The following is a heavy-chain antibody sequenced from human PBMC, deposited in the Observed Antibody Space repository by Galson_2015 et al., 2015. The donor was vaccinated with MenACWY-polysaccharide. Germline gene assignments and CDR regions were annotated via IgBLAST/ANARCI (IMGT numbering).Heavy chain of an antibody. CDR1: GFTFSTYR. CDR3: ARDSGIAGADDY. V-gene: IGHV3-48*02. J-gene: IGHJ4*02. Sequence: SLRLSCAASGFTFSTYRMTWVRQAPGKGLEWVSYINGGSSTIYYADSVKGRFTISRDNAKNSLHLQMNSLRDDDTAVYYCARDSGIAGADDYWGQGTLVTVSS. CDR2: INGGSSTI. D-gene: IGHD6-13*01.